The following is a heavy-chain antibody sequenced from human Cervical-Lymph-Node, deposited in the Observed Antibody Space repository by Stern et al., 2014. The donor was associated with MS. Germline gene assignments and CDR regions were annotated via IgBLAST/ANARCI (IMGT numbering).Heavy chain of an antibody. J-gene: IGHJ6*02. CDR2: ITWTSGSI. CDR3: AKDLLRVWFGALSGMDV. V-gene: IGHV3-9*01. Sequence: EVQLLESGGGLVQPGRSLRLSCAASGFTFDDYAMHWVRQAPGKGLEWVSGITWTSGSIGYAASVKGRFTLSRDNAKNSLYLQMNSLRAEDTALYYCAKDLLRVWFGALSGMDVWGQGTAVTVSS. CDR1: GFTFDDYA. D-gene: IGHD3-10*01.